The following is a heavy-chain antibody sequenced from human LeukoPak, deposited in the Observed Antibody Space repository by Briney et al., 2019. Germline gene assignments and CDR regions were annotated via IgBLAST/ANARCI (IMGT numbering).Heavy chain of an antibody. D-gene: IGHD3-16*01. V-gene: IGHV3-7*01. J-gene: IGHJ4*02. CDR2: INPDGSGK. CDR3: ASWGAGGNS. Sequence: GGSLRLSCEASGFTLSTYWMNWVRQVPGKGLDWVANINPDGSGKRYVDSVKGRFTIARDNADNSLSLQMNSLRAEDTAVYYCASWGAGGNSWGRGTLVTVSS. CDR1: GFTLSTYW.